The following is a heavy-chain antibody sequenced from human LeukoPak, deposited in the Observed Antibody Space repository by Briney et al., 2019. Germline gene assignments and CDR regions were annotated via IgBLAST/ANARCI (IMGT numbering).Heavy chain of an antibody. CDR1: GYTFTSYG. CDR3: ARDYDILTGYSGHWFDP. V-gene: IGHV1-18*01. J-gene: IGHJ5*02. D-gene: IGHD3-9*01. CDR2: ISAYNGNT. Sequence: ASVKVSCKASGYTFTSYGISWVRQAPGQGLEWMGWISAYNGNTNYGQKLQGRVTMTTDTSTSTAYMELRSLRSDDTAVYYCARDYDILTGYSGHWFDPWGQGTLVTVSS.